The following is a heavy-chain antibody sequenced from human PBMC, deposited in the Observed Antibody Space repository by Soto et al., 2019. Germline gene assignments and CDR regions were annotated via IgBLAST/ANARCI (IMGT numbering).Heavy chain of an antibody. J-gene: IGHJ6*03. D-gene: IGHD6-13*01. CDR1: GFTFSSYA. Sequence: EVQLVESGGGLLQPGGSLRLSCAASGFTFSSYAMHWVRQAPGKGLAYVSAISSNGGSTYYANSVKGRFTISRDNSKNTLYLQIGSLRAEDMAVYYYARSLGYSSSWYYYYYYMDVWGKGTTVTVSS. CDR3: ARSLGYSSSWYYYYYYMDV. CDR2: ISSNGGST. V-gene: IGHV3-64*01.